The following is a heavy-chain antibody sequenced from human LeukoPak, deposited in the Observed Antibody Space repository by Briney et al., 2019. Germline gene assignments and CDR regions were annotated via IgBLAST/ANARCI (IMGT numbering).Heavy chain of an antibody. Sequence: SETLSLTCTVSGGSISNFYWSWIRQPPGKGLEWIGYIYYSGSTNYNPSLKSRVTISVDTSKNQFSLKLSSVTAADTAVYYCATYYDTTGTFDYWGQGTLVTVSS. CDR3: ATYYDTTGTFDY. CDR1: GGSISNFY. CDR2: IYYSGST. V-gene: IGHV4-59*01. J-gene: IGHJ4*02. D-gene: IGHD3-22*01.